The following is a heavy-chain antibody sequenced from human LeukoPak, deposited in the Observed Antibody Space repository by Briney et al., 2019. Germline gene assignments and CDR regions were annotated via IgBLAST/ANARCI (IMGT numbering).Heavy chain of an antibody. J-gene: IGHJ5*02. Sequence: GGTLRLSCAASGFTFSSYWMSWVRQVPGKGLEWVANIKKDGSEKKYVDSVKGRFTISRDNAENSLYLQMNSLRVEDTAVYYCVREGGSDWYSGWFDPWGQGTLVTVSS. V-gene: IGHV3-7*01. CDR2: IKKDGSEK. CDR3: VREGGSDWYSGWFDP. CDR1: GFTFSSYW. D-gene: IGHD6-19*01.